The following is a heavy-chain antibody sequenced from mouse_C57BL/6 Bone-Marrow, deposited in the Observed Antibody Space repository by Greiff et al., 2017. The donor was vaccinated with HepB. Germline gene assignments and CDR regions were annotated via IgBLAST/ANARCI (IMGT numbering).Heavy chain of an antibody. CDR2: IHPRSGNT. CDR3: ARKLGNVIAY. Sequence: VQLQQSGAELARPGASVKLSCKASGYTFTSYGISWVKQRTGQGLEWIGEIHPRSGNTYYNEKFKGKATLTADKSSSTAYMELRSLTSEDSAVYFCARKLGNVIAYWGQGTLVTVSA. CDR1: GYTFTSYG. J-gene: IGHJ3*01. D-gene: IGHD4-1*01. V-gene: IGHV1-81*01.